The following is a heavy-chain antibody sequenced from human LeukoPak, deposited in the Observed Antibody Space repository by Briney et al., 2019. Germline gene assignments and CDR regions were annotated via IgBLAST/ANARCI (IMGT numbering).Heavy chain of an antibody. J-gene: IGHJ4*02. CDR2: ISGSGGST. Sequence: GGSLRLSCAASGSTFSSYAMSWVRQAPGKGLEWVSAISGSGGSTYYADSVKGRFTISRDNSKNTVYLQMNSLRAEDTAVYYCARPMDFDWLLSFDYWGQGTLATVSS. V-gene: IGHV3-23*01. CDR3: ARPMDFDWLLSFDY. D-gene: IGHD3-9*01. CDR1: GSTFSSYA.